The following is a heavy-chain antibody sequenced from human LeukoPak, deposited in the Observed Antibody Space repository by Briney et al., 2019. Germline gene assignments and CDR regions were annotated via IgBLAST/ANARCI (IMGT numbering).Heavy chain of an antibody. D-gene: IGHD2-2*01. CDR1: GFTFSSYS. CDR2: ISSSSSYI. J-gene: IGHJ4*02. V-gene: IGHV3-21*01. Sequence: GGSLRLSCAASGFTFSSYSMNWVRQAPGKGLEWVSSISSSSSYIYCADSVKGRFTISRDNAKNSLYLQMNSLRAEDTAVYYCAGSSTSCYDYWGQGTLVTVSS. CDR3: AGSSTSCYDY.